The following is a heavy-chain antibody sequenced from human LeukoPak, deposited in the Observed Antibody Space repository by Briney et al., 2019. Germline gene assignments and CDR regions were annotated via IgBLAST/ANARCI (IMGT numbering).Heavy chain of an antibody. CDR1: GYRLMNHG. Sequence: ASVKVSCKASGYRLMNHGISWVRQAPGQGLEWMGWIGADSGDTHGDTHYAEKLQGRVTMTTDTSTDTAYMDLRSLTSDDTAVYYCARGSSPCNWYFDLWGRGTLVTVSS. J-gene: IGHJ2*01. CDR3: ARGSSPCNWYFDL. CDR2: IGADSGDTHGDT. V-gene: IGHV1-18*01.